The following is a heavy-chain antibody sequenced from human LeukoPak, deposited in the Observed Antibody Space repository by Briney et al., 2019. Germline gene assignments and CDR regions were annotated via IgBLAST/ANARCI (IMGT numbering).Heavy chain of an antibody. CDR3: ARGAGDSSSWLPEWGCYYYGMDV. CDR1: GYTFTSYD. Sequence: ASVKVSCKASGYTFTSYDINWVRQATGQGLEWMGWMNPNSGNTGYAQKFQGRVTMTRNTSISTAYMELSSLRSEDTAVYYCARGAGDSSSWLPEWGCYYYGMDVWGQGTTVTVSS. V-gene: IGHV1-8*01. D-gene: IGHD6-13*01. CDR2: MNPNSGNT. J-gene: IGHJ6*02.